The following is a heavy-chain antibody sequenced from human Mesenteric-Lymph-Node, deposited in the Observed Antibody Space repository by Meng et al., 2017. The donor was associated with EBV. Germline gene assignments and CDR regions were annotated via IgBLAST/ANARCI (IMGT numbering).Heavy chain of an antibody. CDR1: GFSLNTSGMA. CDR3: THIWITLDH. D-gene: IGHD3-10*01. CDR2: NFWDDDK. J-gene: IGHJ4*02. V-gene: IGHV2-5*02. Sequence: QITLKESGXTVVKXXXTLTVTCSVAGFSLNTSGMAVGWVRQPPGKAPEWLALNFWDDDKRYSPSLKSRLTISRDTSENQVVLTMTNMAPEDTATYYCTHIWITLDHWGQGAMVTVSA.